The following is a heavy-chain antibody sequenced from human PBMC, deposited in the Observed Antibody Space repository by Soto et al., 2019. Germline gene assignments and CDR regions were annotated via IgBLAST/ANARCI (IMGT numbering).Heavy chain of an antibody. CDR2: INAGNGNT. J-gene: IGHJ4*02. CDR3: ARGLGLYYFDY. Sequence: GASVKVSCKASGYTFTSYAMHWVRQAPGQRLEWMGWINAGNGNTKYSQKFQGRITITRDTSASTAYMELSSLRSEDTAVYYCARGLGLYYFDYWGQGTLVTVSS. V-gene: IGHV1-3*01. D-gene: IGHD1-26*01. CDR1: GYTFTSYA.